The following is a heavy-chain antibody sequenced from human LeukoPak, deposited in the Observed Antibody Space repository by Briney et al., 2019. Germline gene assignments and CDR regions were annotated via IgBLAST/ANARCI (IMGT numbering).Heavy chain of an antibody. D-gene: IGHD3-10*01. Sequence: SETLSLTCTVSGGSISSGGYYWSWVRQHPGGGLEWIGYIYYTGSTYYNPSLKSRVTISVDTSKNQFSLKLSSVTAADTAVYYCARGLWFGEFAGYYYGMDVWGQGTTVTVSS. V-gene: IGHV4-31*03. CDR3: ARGLWFGEFAGYYYGMDV. J-gene: IGHJ6*02. CDR1: GGSISSGGYY. CDR2: IYYTGST.